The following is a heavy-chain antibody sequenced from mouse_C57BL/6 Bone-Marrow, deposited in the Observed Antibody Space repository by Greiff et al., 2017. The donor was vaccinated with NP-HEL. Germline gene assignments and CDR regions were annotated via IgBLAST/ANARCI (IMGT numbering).Heavy chain of an antibody. CDR1: GYTFTSYW. CDR2: IHPNSGST. D-gene: IGHD1-1*01. V-gene: IGHV1-64*01. Sequence: VQLQQPGAELVKPGASVKLSCKASGYTFTSYWMHWVKQRPGQGLEWIGMIHPNSGSTNYNEKFKSKATLTVDKSSSTAYMQLSSLTSEDSAVYYCARGGFITTVVAPVYWGQGTTLTVSS. CDR3: ARGGFITTVVAPVY. J-gene: IGHJ2*01.